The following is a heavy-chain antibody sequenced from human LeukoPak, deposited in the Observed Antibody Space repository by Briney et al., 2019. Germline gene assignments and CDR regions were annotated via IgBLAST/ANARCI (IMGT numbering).Heavy chain of an antibody. CDR1: GFTFSTYD. J-gene: IGHJ4*02. D-gene: IGHD2-8*01. V-gene: IGHV3-13*01. CDR3: ARQNRNGFDY. CDR2: TGTAGDT. Sequence: GGSLRLSCAASGFTFSTYDFHWVRQTTGKGLEWVSATGTAGDTWYSGSMKGRFTISRENAKSSMYLQMNSLRVGDTAVYYCARQNRNGFDYWGQGTLVTVSS.